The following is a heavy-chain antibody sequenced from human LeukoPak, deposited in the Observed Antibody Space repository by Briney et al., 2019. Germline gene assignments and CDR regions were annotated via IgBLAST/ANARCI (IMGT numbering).Heavy chain of an antibody. CDR2: IIPIFGTA. V-gene: IGHV1-69*13. D-gene: IGHD3-22*01. Sequence: SVTVSCKASGGTFSSYAISWVRQAPGQGLEWMGGIIPIFGTANYAQKFQGRVTITADESTSTAYMELSSLRSEDTAVYYCARKYYYDSSGYYGMDVWGQGTTVTVSS. J-gene: IGHJ6*02. CDR1: GGTFSSYA. CDR3: ARKYYYDSSGYYGMDV.